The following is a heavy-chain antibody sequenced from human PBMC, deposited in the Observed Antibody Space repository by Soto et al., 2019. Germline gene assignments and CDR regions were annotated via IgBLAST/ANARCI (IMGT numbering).Heavy chain of an antibody. Sequence: GASVKVSRKASGYTLTSYAVHWVRQAPGQRLEWMGWINAGNGNTKYSQKFQGRVTITRDTSASTAYMELSSLRSEDTAVYYCARDSGWERWLQFPDLWGRGTLVTVSS. CDR3: ARDSGWERWLQFPDL. V-gene: IGHV1-3*01. CDR2: INAGNGNT. CDR1: GYTLTSYA. J-gene: IGHJ2*01. D-gene: IGHD5-12*01.